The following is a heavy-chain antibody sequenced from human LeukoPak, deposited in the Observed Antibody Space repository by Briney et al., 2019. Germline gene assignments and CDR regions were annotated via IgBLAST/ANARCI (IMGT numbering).Heavy chain of an antibody. CDR1: GFTFSSYS. CDR3: ARGNAFDP. V-gene: IGHV3-48*02. J-gene: IGHJ5*02. Sequence: GGSLRLSCAASGFTFSSYSMNWVRQAPGKGLEWVSSISSDSSTIYYADSVKGRFTISRDNAKGSLFLQMNSLRDEDTAMYYCARGNAFDPWGQGTLVTVSS. D-gene: IGHD4-11*01. CDR2: ISSDSSTI.